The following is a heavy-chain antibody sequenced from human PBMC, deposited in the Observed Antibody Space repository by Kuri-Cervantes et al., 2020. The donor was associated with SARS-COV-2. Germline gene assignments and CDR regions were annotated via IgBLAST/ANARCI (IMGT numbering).Heavy chain of an antibody. V-gene: IGHV4-61*10. CDR2: IYSIGRT. CDR3: AGSSGWYTYYYYGMDV. CDR1: GGSVSSGSYY. J-gene: IGHJ6*02. Sequence: SETLSLTCSVSGGSVSSGSYYWNWIRQPAGKGLEWIGRIYSIGRTDYNPPLKSRVTISVDTSKNQFSLKLSSVTAADTAVYYCAGSSGWYTYYYYGMDVWGQGTTVTVSS. D-gene: IGHD6-19*01.